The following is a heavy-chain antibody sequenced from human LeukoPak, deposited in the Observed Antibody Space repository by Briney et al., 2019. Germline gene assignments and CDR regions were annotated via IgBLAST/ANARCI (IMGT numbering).Heavy chain of an antibody. CDR3: AAAEVVVVAATDYYYYGMDV. Sequence: SVKVSCKASGFTFTSSAVQWVRQARGQRLEWIGWTVVGSGNTNYAQKFQERVTITRDMSTSTAYMELSSLRSEDTAVYYCAAAEVVVVAATDYYYYGMDVWGQGTTVTVSS. J-gene: IGHJ6*02. D-gene: IGHD2-15*01. CDR1: GFTFTSSA. V-gene: IGHV1-58*01. CDR2: TVVGSGNT.